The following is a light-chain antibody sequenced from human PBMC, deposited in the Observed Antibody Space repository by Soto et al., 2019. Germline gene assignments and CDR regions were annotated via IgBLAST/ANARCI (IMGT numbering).Light chain of an antibody. Sequence: IVLTQSPDTLSLSPGERATLSCRASQSLSSSYLAWYQQKPGQAPRLLIYGTSIRATGIPDRFSGSGSGTDFTLTITRLEPEDFAVYYCQRFGTSPPWTFGQGTKVDI. CDR1: QSLSSSY. V-gene: IGKV3-20*01. CDR2: GTS. CDR3: QRFGTSPPWT. J-gene: IGKJ1*01.